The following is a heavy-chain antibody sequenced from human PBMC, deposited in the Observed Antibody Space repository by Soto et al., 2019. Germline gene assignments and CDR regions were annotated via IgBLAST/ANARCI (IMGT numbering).Heavy chain of an antibody. V-gene: IGHV2-70*04. J-gene: IGHJ5*02. CDR1: GFSLSTSGVR. CDR3: ARISASGSSIWFDP. CDR2: IDWDDDK. Sequence: SCPTLVNPTQTLTLTCTFSGFSLSTSGVRVSWIRQPPGKALEWLARIDWDDDKFYSTSLKTRLTISKDTSKNQVVLTMTNMDPVDTATYYCARISASGSSIWFDPWGQGTMVTVYS. D-gene: IGHD3-22*01.